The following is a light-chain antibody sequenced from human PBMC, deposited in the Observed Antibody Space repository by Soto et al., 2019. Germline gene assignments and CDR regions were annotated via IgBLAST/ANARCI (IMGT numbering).Light chain of an antibody. Sequence: AIKMTQSPSSLSTSVGDRVTITCRASQGIGNHLGWYQQKPGQAPKLLIYAASSLQSGVPSRFSGRVSGTDFTLTISSLQPEDFASYFCLQHYNYPLTFGGGTRVEIK. CDR2: AAS. J-gene: IGKJ4*01. V-gene: IGKV1-6*01. CDR1: QGIGNH. CDR3: LQHYNYPLT.